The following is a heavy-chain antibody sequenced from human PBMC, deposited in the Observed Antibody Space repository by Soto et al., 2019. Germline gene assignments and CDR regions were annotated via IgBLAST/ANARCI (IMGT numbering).Heavy chain of an antibody. D-gene: IGHD3-3*02. CDR1: GYTFTSYD. Sequence: ASVKVSCKASGYTFTSYDSNWVRQATGQGLEWMGWMNPNSGNTGYAQKFQGRVTMTRNTSISTAYMELSSLRSEDTAVYYCARGLALSYYYYYMDVWGKGTTVTVSS. CDR2: MNPNSGNT. V-gene: IGHV1-8*01. CDR3: ARGLALSYYYYYMDV. J-gene: IGHJ6*03.